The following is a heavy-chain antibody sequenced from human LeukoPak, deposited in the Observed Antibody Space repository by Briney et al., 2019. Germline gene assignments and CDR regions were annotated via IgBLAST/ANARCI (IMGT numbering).Heavy chain of an antibody. Sequence: PGGSLRLSCAASGFTFNDYWMTWVPQAPGKVLEGVAHIKQDGSEKHYVDSLKGRFTISRENAKTSLFLQMISLRAEDTAVYYCVRDCSSASLSSGCYYAMDVWGKGTTVTVSS. CDR1: GFTFNDYW. CDR3: VRDCSSASLSSGCYYAMDV. J-gene: IGHJ6*04. CDR2: IKQDGSEK. V-gene: IGHV3-7*03. D-gene: IGHD2-2*01.